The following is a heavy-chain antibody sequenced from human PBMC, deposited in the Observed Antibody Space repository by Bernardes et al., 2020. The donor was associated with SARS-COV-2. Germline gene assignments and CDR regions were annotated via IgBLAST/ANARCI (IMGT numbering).Heavy chain of an antibody. J-gene: IGHJ4*02. CDR3: ARVGQFYFEY. CDR2: INSDGSVI. Sequence: GGSLRLSRAASGFSFSTSWVHWVRQTPGKGLVWVSRINSDGSVIDYADSVKGRFTISRDNAKNTLYLQMNSLRADDTAVYYCARVGQFYFEYWGQGTLVTVSS. CDR1: GFSFSTSW. V-gene: IGHV3-74*01.